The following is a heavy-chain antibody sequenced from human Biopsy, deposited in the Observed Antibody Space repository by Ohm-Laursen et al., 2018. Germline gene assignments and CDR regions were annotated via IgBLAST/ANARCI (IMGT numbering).Heavy chain of an antibody. CDR1: GFTFSSSW. CDR3: VRGRSMDV. J-gene: IGHJ6*02. V-gene: IGHV3-7*01. Sequence: SLRLSCAASGFTFSSSWMTWVRQAPGKGLEWVAMIKQDGSEDYYVDSVKGRFTISRDNAQKSLDLQLNSLRAEDKAVYYCVRGRSMDVWGQGTTVTVSS. CDR2: IKQDGSED.